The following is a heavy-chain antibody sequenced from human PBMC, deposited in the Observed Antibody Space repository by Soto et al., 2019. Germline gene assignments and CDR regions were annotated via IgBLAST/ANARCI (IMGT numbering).Heavy chain of an antibody. V-gene: IGHV4-39*01. CDR3: AREVLA. Sequence: SSETLSLTCTVSCGSIGSSSYYWGWIRQPPGKGLEWIGSIYYSGSTYYNPSLKSRVTISVDTSKNQFSLKLSSVTAADTAVYYCAREVLAWGQGTLVTVSS. J-gene: IGHJ5*02. D-gene: IGHD3-3*01. CDR2: IYYSGST. CDR1: CGSIGSSSYY.